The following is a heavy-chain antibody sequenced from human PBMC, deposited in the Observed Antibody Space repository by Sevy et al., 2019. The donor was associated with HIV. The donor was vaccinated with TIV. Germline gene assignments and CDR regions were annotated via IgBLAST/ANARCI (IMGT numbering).Heavy chain of an antibody. V-gene: IGHV3-48*02. J-gene: IGHJ4*02. CDR2: ISSISSTK. D-gene: IGHD3-10*01. Sequence: GGSLRLSCVASGFTFSSYSMNWVRQAPGKGLEWVSYISSISSTKNYAGSVKGRFTISRDNAKNSLYLQMNGLRDEDTAVYYCTREVISYRYGSANVDNWGQGTLVTVSS. CDR1: GFTFSSYS. CDR3: TREVISYRYGSANVDN.